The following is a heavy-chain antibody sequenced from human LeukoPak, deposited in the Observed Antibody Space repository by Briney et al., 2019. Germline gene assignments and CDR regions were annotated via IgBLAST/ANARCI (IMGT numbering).Heavy chain of an antibody. Sequence: ASVKVSCKASGGTFSSYAISWVRQAPGQGLEWMGGIIPIFGTANYAQKFQGRVTMTEDTSTDTAYMELSSLRSEDTAVYYCATVKAYCGGDCYSVLDYWGQGTLVTVSS. CDR1: GGTFSSYA. J-gene: IGHJ4*02. CDR3: ATVKAYCGGDCYSVLDY. D-gene: IGHD2-21*02. CDR2: IIPIFGTA. V-gene: IGHV1-69*06.